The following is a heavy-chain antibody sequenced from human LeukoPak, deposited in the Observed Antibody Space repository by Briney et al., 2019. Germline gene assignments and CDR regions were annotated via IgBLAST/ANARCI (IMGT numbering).Heavy chain of an antibody. J-gene: IGHJ4*02. Sequence: QTGGSLRLSCAASGFTFSSYAMSWVRQAPGKGLKWVSTMSDSGDYIYYAHSVKGRFTISRDNSRNTLYLQMNSLRAEDTAVYYCAVELAVAGSFDYWGQGTLITVSS. CDR1: GFTFSSYA. V-gene: IGHV3-23*01. D-gene: IGHD6-19*01. CDR3: AVELAVAGSFDY. CDR2: MSDSGDYI.